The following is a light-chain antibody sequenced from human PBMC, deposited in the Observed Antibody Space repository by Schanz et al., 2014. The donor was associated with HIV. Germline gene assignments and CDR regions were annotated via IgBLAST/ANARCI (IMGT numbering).Light chain of an antibody. J-gene: IGKJ2*01. CDR1: QSLVYSDGSVY. V-gene: IGKV2-30*01. CDR2: KVS. CDR3: MQGRHWPPMYT. Sequence: DLVMTQSPLSLPVTLGQPASISCRSSQSLVYSDGSVYLNWFQQRPGQSPRRLIYKVSNRDSGVPDRFSGSGSGTDVTLKISGVEAEDVGIYYCMQGRHWPPMYTFGQGTKLEIK.